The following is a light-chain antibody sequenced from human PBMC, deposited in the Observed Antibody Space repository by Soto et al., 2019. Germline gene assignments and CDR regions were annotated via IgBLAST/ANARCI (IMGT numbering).Light chain of an antibody. J-gene: IGKJ1*01. V-gene: IGKV3-15*01. CDR1: QSISSY. Sequence: MTQSPSSLSASVGDRVTITCRASQSISSYLAWYQQKPGQPPRLLIYGASTRATGIPARFSGSGSGTEFTLTIGSLQSEDFAVYYCQQYNNWPRTFGQGAKVEIK. CDR2: GAS. CDR3: QQYNNWPRT.